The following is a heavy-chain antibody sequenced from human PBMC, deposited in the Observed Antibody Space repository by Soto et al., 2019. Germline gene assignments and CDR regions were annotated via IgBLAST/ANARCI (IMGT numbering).Heavy chain of an antibody. CDR1: GFTFSSYG. Sequence: PGGSLRLSCAASGFTFSSYGMHWVRQAPGKGLEWVAVISYDGSNKYYADSVKGRFTISRDNSKNTLYQQMNSLRAEDTAVYYCAKGRYYGSGSKLYYYYYGMDVWGQGTTVTVSS. V-gene: IGHV3-30*18. CDR2: ISYDGSNK. D-gene: IGHD3-10*01. J-gene: IGHJ6*02. CDR3: AKGRYYGSGSKLYYYYYGMDV.